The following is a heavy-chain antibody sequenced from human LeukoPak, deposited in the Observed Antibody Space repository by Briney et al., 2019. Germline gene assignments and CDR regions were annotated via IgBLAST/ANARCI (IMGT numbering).Heavy chain of an antibody. D-gene: IGHD2-2*01. CDR2: ISSSSSTT. Sequence: GGSLRLSCAASGFTFSSYSMNWVRQAPGKGLEWVSYISSSSSTTHYTDSVKGRFTISRDNANNSLYLQMNSLRGEDTAIYFCARDTSPSSRSSYFDALAMWGQGTMVTVSS. V-gene: IGHV3-48*01. J-gene: IGHJ3*02. CDR1: GFTFSSYS. CDR3: ARDTSPSSRSSYFDALAM.